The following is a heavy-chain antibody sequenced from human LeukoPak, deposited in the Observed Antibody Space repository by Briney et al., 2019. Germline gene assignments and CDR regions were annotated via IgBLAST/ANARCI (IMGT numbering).Heavy chain of an antibody. V-gene: IGHV4-39*01. CDR3: VRLYYYDASGPPL. CDR1: GDYISSSSYY. CDR2: IYYTGRT. J-gene: IGHJ4*02. D-gene: IGHD3-22*01. Sequence: PSETLSLTCSISGDYISSSSYYWGWIRQPPGKGLERIGNIYYTGRTYYNPFLKSRVSESIDTSRNEFSLKLSSVTAADTAVYYCVRLYYYDASGPPLWGQGTLVIVSS.